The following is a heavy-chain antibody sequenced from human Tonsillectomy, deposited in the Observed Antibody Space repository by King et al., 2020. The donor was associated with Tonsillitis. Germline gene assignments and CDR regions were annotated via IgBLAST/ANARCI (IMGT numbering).Heavy chain of an antibody. CDR3: ASDKGADYFDSGRGAFDV. D-gene: IGHD3-22*01. CDR2: ISRSSNYI. Sequence: VQLVESGGGLVTPGVSLILSCATSGFTFSNSDMNLVRQAPGQGLGGVSSISRSSNYIYYSDSVKGRFTISRDNAQNSLYLQMNSLRAGDTAVYYCASDKGADYFDSGRGAFDVWGQGTMVTVSS. V-gene: IGHV3-21*03. CDR1: GFTFSNSD. J-gene: IGHJ3*01.